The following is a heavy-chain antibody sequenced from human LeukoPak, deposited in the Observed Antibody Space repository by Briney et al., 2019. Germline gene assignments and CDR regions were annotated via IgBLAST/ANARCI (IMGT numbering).Heavy chain of an antibody. J-gene: IGHJ2*01. Sequence: GGSLRLSFAASGFTLSIYGMHWVRLAPGKGLEWVAVIWYDGSNKYYADSVKGRFTISRDNSKNTLYLQMNSLRAEDTAVYYCVGGSSTYWDFDFWGRGTLVTVSS. D-gene: IGHD2-2*01. V-gene: IGHV3-33*01. CDR1: GFTLSIYG. CDR2: IWYDGSNK. CDR3: VGGSSTYWDFDF.